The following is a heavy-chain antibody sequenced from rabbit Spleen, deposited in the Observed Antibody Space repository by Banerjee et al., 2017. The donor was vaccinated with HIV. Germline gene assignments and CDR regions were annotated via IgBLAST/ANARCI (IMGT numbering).Heavy chain of an antibody. J-gene: IGHJ6*01. Sequence: QSLEESGGGLVKPGASLTLTCKASGVSFSGDSYMCWVRQAPGKGLEWIACIDTSSSGFTYFASWAKGRFTISKTSSTTVTLQVTSLTAADTATYFCARDTSSSFSSYGMDLWGQGTLVTVS. V-gene: IGHV1S40*01. CDR2: IDTSSSGFT. D-gene: IGHD1-1*01. CDR1: GVSFSGDSY. CDR3: ARDTSSSFSSYGMDL.